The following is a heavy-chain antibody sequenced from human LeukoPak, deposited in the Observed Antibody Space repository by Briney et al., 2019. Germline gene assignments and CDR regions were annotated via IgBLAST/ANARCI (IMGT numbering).Heavy chain of an antibody. CDR2: IKGDGSHT. D-gene: IGHD3-9*01. Sequence: GGSLRLSCAASGFTFSSYSMNWVRQAPGKGLVWVSRIKGDGSHTIYADSVKGRFTISRDNAKNTLYLQMKSLRAEDTAVYYCVRDWDHFDFDSWGLGTLVTVSS. CDR3: VRDWDHFDFDS. V-gene: IGHV3-74*01. CDR1: GFTFSSYS. J-gene: IGHJ5*01.